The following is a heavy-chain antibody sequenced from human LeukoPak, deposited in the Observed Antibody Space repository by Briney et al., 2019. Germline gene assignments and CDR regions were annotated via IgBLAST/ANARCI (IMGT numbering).Heavy chain of an antibody. CDR1: GFTFDDYA. CDR3: AKGGGYYYDIPDSTGSGP. V-gene: IGHV3-9*01. J-gene: IGHJ5*02. D-gene: IGHD3-22*01. Sequence: PGRSLRLSCAASGFTFDDYAMHWVRQAPGKGLEWVSGISWNSGSIGYADSVKGRFTISRDNAKNSLYLQMNSLRAEDTALYYCAKGGGYYYDIPDSTGSGPWGQGTLVTISS. CDR2: ISWNSGSI.